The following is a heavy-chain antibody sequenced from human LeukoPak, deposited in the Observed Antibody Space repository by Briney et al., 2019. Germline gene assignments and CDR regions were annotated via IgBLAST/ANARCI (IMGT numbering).Heavy chain of an antibody. CDR3: ARHGYSSGWIYMDV. Sequence: KPSETLSLTCTVSGGSISRYYWSWIRQPPGKGLEWIGYIYYSGSTNYNPSLKSRVTMSVDTSKNQFSLKLSSVTAADTAVYYCARHGYSSGWIYMDVWGKGTTVTVSS. CDR1: GGSISRYY. D-gene: IGHD6-19*01. J-gene: IGHJ6*03. CDR2: IYYSGST. V-gene: IGHV4-59*01.